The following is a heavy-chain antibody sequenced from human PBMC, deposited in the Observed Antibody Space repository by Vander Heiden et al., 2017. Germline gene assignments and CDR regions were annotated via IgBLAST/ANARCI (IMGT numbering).Heavy chain of an antibody. CDR2: IWYDGSNK. Sequence: QVQLVESGGGVVQPEKSLRLSCAASGFTFSRYGMHWVRQAPGKGLEWVAVIWYDGSNKYYTDSVKGRFTISRDNSKNTLYLQMNSLRADDTAVYYCAANYYDSRAYFEGSFDYWGQGTLVTVSS. V-gene: IGHV3-33*01. J-gene: IGHJ4*02. CDR3: AANYYDSRAYFEGSFDY. CDR1: GFTFSRYG. D-gene: IGHD3-22*01.